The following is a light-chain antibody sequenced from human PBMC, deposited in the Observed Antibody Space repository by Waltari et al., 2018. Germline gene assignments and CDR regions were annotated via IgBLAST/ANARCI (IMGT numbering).Light chain of an antibody. CDR1: QSVGKY. CDR2: HTS. Sequence: EIVLTQSPGTLSLSPGERATLSCWASQSVGKYLAWYQQKPGQAPRLLIYHTSNRATGIPDRVSGSGSGTDFSLTISRLEPEDFAVYYCQHYVRLPATFGQGTKVEIK. V-gene: IGKV3-20*01. J-gene: IGKJ1*01. CDR3: QHYVRLPAT.